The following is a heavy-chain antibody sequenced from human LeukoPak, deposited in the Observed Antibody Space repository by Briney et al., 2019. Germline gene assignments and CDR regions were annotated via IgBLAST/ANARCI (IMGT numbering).Heavy chain of an antibody. Sequence: GRSLRLSCAASGFTFSSYGMHWVRQAPGKGLEWVAFIRYDGSNKYYADSVKGRFTISRDNSKNTLYLQMSSLRAEDTAVYYCAKDERNWNYNLASQTYDWGQGTLVTVSS. CDR3: AKDERNWNYNLASQTYD. D-gene: IGHD1-7*01. V-gene: IGHV3-30*02. CDR1: GFTFSSYG. CDR2: IRYDGSNK. J-gene: IGHJ4*02.